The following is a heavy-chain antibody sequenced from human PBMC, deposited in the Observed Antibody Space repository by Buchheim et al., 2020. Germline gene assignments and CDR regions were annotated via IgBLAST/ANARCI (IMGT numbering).Heavy chain of an antibody. CDR1: GFTFTSYA. J-gene: IGHJ4*02. D-gene: IGHD3-10*01. CDR3: ARDLVVGFYYGSAPLGY. Sequence: QVQLVESGGGVVQPGRSLRLSCAASGFTFTSYAMHWVRQAPGKGLEWVALISSDESQKYYADSVKGRFTISRDNSTKTLYLQMNSLRAEDTALYYCARDLVVGFYYGSAPLGYWGQGTL. CDR2: ISSDESQK. V-gene: IGHV3-30*04.